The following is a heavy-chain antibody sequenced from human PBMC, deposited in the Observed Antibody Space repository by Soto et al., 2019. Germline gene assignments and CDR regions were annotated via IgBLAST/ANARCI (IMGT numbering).Heavy chain of an antibody. Sequence: QVQLVQSGAEVKNPGASVKVSCKASGYTFTRYGIGWARQAPGQGLEWMGWINTYNGNTNYGQNVQGKINLTTDTSTSTAYMELRNLRSNHTAIYYCAMVDVYVTPSPQDVWGQGTTVIVSS. CDR2: INTYNGNT. CDR1: GYTFTRYG. J-gene: IGHJ6*02. D-gene: IGHD3-16*01. V-gene: IGHV1-18*01. CDR3: AMVDVYVTPSPQDV.